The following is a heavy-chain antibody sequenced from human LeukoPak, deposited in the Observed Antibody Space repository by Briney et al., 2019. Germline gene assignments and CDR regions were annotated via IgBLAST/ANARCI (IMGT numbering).Heavy chain of an antibody. CDR1: GFNPRHYW. J-gene: IGHJ4*02. D-gene: IGHD3-10*01. CDR2: VKADGRET. V-gene: IGHV3-7*01. Sequence: GGSLRLSCETSGFNPRHYWMSWVRQAPGKGLEWVANVKADGRETYYVDSVKGRFTISRDNSKNSVLLQMTTLRAEDTALYYCARYGPNYYGSGSYRGFDYWGQGTLVTVSS. CDR3: ARYGPNYYGSGSYRGFDY.